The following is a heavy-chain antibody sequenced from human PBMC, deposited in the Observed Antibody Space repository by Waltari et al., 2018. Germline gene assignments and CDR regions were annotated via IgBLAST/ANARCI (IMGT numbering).Heavy chain of an antibody. CDR2: IHYTGNT. CDR3: ARGGWSLDN. J-gene: IGHJ4*02. CDR1: GGSISNYY. Sequence: QVQLQESGPGLVKHSETLSLICRVSGGSISNYYWTWVRQFPGKGLEWIGYIHYTGNTNYNPSLTSRLTISVDTSKNQFSLNLNSVTAADTAVYYCARGGWSLDNWGRGTLVTVSS. V-gene: IGHV4-59*01. D-gene: IGHD6-19*01.